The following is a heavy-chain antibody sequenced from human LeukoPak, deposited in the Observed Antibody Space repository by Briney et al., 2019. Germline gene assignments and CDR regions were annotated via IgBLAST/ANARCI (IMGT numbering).Heavy chain of an antibody. V-gene: IGHV1-18*01. J-gene: IGHJ4*02. CDR2: ISAYNGNT. D-gene: IGHD2-2*01. CDR1: GYTFTSYG. Sequence: GVSVKVSCKASGYTFTSYGISWVRQAPGQGLEWMGWISAYNGNTNYAQKLQGRVTMTTDTSTSTAYMELRSLRSDDTAVYYCARGALGYCSSTSCYPSSGDFDYWGQGTLVTVSS. CDR3: ARGALGYCSSTSCYPSSGDFDY.